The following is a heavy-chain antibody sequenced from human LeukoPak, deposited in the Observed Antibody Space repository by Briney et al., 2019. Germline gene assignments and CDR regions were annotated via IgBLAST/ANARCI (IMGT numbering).Heavy chain of an antibody. J-gene: IGHJ4*02. CDR1: GFTFGDYA. V-gene: IGHV3-23*01. CDR2: ISGSGGST. CDR3: AKPIYDSSGYYYDY. Sequence: GGSLRLSCTASGFTFGDYAMSWVRQAPGKGLEWVSAISGSGGSTYYADSVKGRFTISRDNSKNTLYLQMNSLRAEDTAVYYCAKPIYDSSGYYYDYWGQGTLVTVSS. D-gene: IGHD3-22*01.